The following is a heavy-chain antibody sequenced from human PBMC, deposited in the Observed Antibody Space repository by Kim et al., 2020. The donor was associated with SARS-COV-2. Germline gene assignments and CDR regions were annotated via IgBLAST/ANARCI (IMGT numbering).Heavy chain of an antibody. CDR1: GGSISSGGYY. V-gene: IGHV4-31*03. CDR3: ARGALLRFLEWPLRWFDP. Sequence: SETLSLTCTVSGGSISSGGYYWSWIRQHPGKGLEWIGYIYYSGSTYYNPSLKSRVTISVDTSKNQFSLKLSSVTAADTAVYYCARGALLRFLEWPLRWFDPWGQGTLVTVSS. J-gene: IGHJ5*02. D-gene: IGHD3-3*01. CDR2: IYYSGST.